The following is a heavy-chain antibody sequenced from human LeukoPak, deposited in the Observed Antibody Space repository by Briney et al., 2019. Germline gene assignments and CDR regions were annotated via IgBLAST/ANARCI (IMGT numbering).Heavy chain of an antibody. CDR1: GGTFSSYV. J-gene: IGHJ6*02. D-gene: IGHD3-22*01. Sequence: SVKVSCKASGGTFSSYVISSVRQAPGQGLEWMGRIIPIFGTANYAQKFQGRVTITADESTTTAYMALSSLRSEDTAVYCCASQQGVITRRYYYGMDVWGQRTTVTVSS. CDR3: ASQQGVITRRYYYGMDV. CDR2: IIPIFGTA. V-gene: IGHV1-69*13.